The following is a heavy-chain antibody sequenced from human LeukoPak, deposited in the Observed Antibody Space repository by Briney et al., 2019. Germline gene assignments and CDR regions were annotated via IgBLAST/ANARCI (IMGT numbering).Heavy chain of an antibody. J-gene: IGHJ6*02. V-gene: IGHV3-33*01. Sequence: PGRSLRLSCAASGFTFSSFGMHWVRQAPGKGLEWVAVIRYDRRKKYYADSVKGRFTISRDNSKNTLYLQMSRLRGEDTSVYYCARVANITTFGMDVWGQGTTVTVSS. CDR2: IRYDRRKK. CDR1: GFTFSSFG. D-gene: IGHD3-3*01. CDR3: ARVANITTFGMDV.